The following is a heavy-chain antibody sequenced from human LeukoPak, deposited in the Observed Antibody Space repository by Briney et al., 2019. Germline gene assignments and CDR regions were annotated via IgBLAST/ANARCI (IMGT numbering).Heavy chain of an antibody. J-gene: IGHJ3*02. CDR2: ISGSGDST. CDR1: GFTFSTYA. CDR3: AKDARWLAPGTFDI. Sequence: GGSLRLSCAASGFTFSTYAMNWVRQAPGKGLNLVSGISGSGDSTLYADSVKGRFTISRDNSKKTLYLQMNSLRADDTAVYYCAKDARWLAPGTFDIWGQGTMVTVSS. D-gene: IGHD5-24*01. V-gene: IGHV3-23*01.